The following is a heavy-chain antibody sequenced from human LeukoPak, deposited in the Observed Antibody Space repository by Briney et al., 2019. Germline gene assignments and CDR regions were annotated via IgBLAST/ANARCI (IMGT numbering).Heavy chain of an antibody. D-gene: IGHD1-1*01. J-gene: IGHJ4*02. CDR3: ARGPTMTSFDY. Sequence: SETLSLTCTVSGGSISHYYWTWIRQPPGKGLEWIGYIHRSGITNYNSSLESRVTISVDTSKNQFSLKLSSVTAADTAVYYCARGPTMTSFDYWGQGTVVPVSS. CDR2: IHRSGIT. V-gene: IGHV4-4*09. CDR1: GGSISHYY.